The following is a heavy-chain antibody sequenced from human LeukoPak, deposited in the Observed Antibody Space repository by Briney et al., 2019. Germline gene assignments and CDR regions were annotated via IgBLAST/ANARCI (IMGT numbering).Heavy chain of an antibody. J-gene: IGHJ5*02. CDR3: ARRRSSSWNHNWFDP. CDR1: GGSLSSYY. Sequence: SETLSLTCTVSGGSLSSYYWSWIRQPPGKGLEWIGYIYYSGSTNYNPSLKSRVTISVDTSKNQFSLKLSPVTAADTAVYYCARRRSSSWNHNWFDPWGQGTLVTVSS. CDR2: IYYSGST. V-gene: IGHV4-59*08. D-gene: IGHD6-13*01.